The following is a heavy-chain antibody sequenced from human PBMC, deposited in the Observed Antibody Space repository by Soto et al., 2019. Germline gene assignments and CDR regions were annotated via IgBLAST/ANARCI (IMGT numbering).Heavy chain of an antibody. D-gene: IGHD3-10*01. CDR2: IYYSGST. Sequence: QLQLQESGPGLVKPSETLSLTCTVSGGSISSSSYYWGWIRQPPGKGLEWIGSIYYSGSTYYNPPLKSRVTISVDTSKNQFSLKLSSVTAADPAVYYCASQIITMVRGVIITDFDYWGQGTLVTVSS. CDR1: GGSISSSSYY. J-gene: IGHJ4*02. V-gene: IGHV4-39*01. CDR3: ASQIITMVRGVIITDFDY.